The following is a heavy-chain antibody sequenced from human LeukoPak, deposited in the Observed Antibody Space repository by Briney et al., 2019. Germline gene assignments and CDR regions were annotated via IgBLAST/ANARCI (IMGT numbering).Heavy chain of an antibody. D-gene: IGHD3-22*01. CDR1: GYSISSGYY. V-gene: IGHV4-38-2*02. CDR3: ARGSSMIAPYMDV. Sequence: SETLSLTCTVSGYSISSGYYWGWIRQPPGKGLEWIGSIYHSGSTYYNPSLKSRVTISVDTSKNQFSLKLSSVTAADTAVYYCARGSSMIAPYMDVWGKGTTVTISS. CDR2: IYHSGST. J-gene: IGHJ6*03.